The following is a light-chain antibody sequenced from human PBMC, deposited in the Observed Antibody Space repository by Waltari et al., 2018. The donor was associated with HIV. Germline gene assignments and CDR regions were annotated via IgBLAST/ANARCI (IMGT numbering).Light chain of an antibody. Sequence: QSVLRQPPSASGTPGQRVTISCSGGRFNLGSNSVIWYQQLPGMAPKLLIYGNNQRPSGVPDRFSGSKSGTSASLAISGLQSDDEAHYYCAAWDDNLNALFGGGTKLTVL. CDR2: GNN. J-gene: IGLJ2*01. V-gene: IGLV1-44*01. CDR3: AAWDDNLNAL. CDR1: RFNLGSNS.